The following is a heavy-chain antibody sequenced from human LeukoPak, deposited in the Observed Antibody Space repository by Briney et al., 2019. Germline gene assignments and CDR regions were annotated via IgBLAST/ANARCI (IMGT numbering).Heavy chain of an antibody. CDR3: AIVATRGPFDC. J-gene: IGHJ4*02. CDR2: INQDGSEK. V-gene: IGHV3-7*01. CDR1: GFTFSSLW. D-gene: IGHD1-26*01. Sequence: GGSLRLSCAASGFTFSSLWMTWVRQAPGKGLEWVANINQDGSEKYFVDSVKGRFTISRDNAKNSVFLQMNSLTVEDTAVYYCAIVATRGPFDCWGQGTLVTVSS.